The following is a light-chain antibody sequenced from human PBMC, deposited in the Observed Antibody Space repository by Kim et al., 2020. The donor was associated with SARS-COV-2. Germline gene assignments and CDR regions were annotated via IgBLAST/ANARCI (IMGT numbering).Light chain of an antibody. CDR3: QKRANWLT. CDR1: QSFDNY. Sequence: LSLSPGERATLSCRASQSFDNYLAWYQQKPGQTPRLLIYDASNRATGIPARFSGSGSGTDFTLTISSLEPEDFAVYYCQKRANWLTFGGGTKLEI. CDR2: DAS. V-gene: IGKV3-11*01. J-gene: IGKJ4*01.